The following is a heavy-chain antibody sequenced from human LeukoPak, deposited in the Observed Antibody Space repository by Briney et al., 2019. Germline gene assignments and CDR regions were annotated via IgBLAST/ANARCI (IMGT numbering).Heavy chain of an antibody. CDR3: ARGTHKWGLGNRFDY. J-gene: IGHJ4*02. CDR1: GFTFSNFW. V-gene: IGHV3-7*01. D-gene: IGHD1-26*01. CDR2: IKEDGSEK. Sequence: GGSLRLSCAASGFTFSNFWMNWVRQVPGKALEWVANIKEDGSEKYYVDSVKGRFTISRDNSKNMLYLEMNSLRAEDTAMYYCARGTHKWGLGNRFDYWGQGTLVTVSS.